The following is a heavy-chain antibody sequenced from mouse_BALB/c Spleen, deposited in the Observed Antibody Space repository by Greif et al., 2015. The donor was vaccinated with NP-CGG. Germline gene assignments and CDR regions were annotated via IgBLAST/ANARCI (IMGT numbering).Heavy chain of an antibody. D-gene: IGHD1-1*01. CDR1: GYTFTSYY. CDR3: AKIPYYYGSSYYAMDY. J-gene: IGHJ4*01. V-gene: IGHV1S56*01. CDR2: IYPGNVNT. Sequence: QVQLQQSGPELVKPGASVRISCKASGYTFTSYYIHWVKQRPGQGLEWIGWIYPGNVNTKYNEKFKGKATLTADKSSSTAYMQLSSPTSENSAVYFCAKIPYYYGSSYYAMDYWGQGTSVTVSS.